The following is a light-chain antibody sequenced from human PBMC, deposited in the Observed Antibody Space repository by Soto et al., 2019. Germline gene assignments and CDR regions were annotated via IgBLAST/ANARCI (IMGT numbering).Light chain of an antibody. CDR1: TGAVTSGHY. Sequence: QAVVTQEPSLTVSPGGTVTLTCASSTGAVTSGHYANWLQQKLGQAPRALIYSTDTKHSWTPARFSGSLLGGKAALTLSGVRPEDEADYYCLLYYGGAVIFGGGTKLTV. CDR2: STD. V-gene: IGLV7-43*01. J-gene: IGLJ2*01. CDR3: LLYYGGAVI.